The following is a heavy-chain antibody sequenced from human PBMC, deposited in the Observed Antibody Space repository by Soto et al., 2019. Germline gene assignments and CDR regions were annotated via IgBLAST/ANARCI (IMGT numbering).Heavy chain of an antibody. CDR1: GFTFSSYA. CDR3: AKAAGNCGGDCPLTDY. CDR2: ISGSGGST. J-gene: IGHJ4*02. Sequence: EVQLLESGGGLVQPGGSLRLSCAASGFTFSSYAMSWVRQAPGKGLEWASAISGSGGSTYYADSVKGRFTIYRDNSKNTLYLQMNSLRAEYTAVYYCAKAAGNCGGDCPLTDYWGQGTLVTVSS. D-gene: IGHD2-21*02. V-gene: IGHV3-23*01.